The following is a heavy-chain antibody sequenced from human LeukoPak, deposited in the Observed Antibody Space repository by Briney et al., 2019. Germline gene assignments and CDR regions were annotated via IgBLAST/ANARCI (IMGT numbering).Heavy chain of an antibody. CDR2: IYHSGST. CDR1: GYSISSGYY. D-gene: IGHD6-6*01. V-gene: IGHV4-38-2*01. J-gene: IGHJ5*02. CDR3: ARLYSSSSWFDP. Sequence: PSETLSLTCAVSGYSISSGYYWGWIRPPPGKGLEWIGSIYHSGSTYYNPSLKSRVTISVDTSKNQSSLKLSSVTAADTAVYYCARLYSSSSWFDPWGQGTLVTVSS.